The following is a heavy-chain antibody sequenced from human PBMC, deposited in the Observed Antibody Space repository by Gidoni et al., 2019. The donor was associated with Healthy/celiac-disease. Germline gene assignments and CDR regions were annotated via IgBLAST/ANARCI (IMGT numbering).Heavy chain of an antibody. J-gene: IGHJ6*02. Sequence: QVQLVPSGAEVKTPGASGKVSCKASGYTFTSYGSSWVRQAPGQGLEWMGWISAYNGTTKYAQKLQGRVTMTTDTSTSTAYMELRSLRSDDTAVYYWARDWSSCYDSAYYYYDGMDVWGQGTTVTVSS. CDR2: ISAYNGTT. D-gene: IGHD5-12*01. CDR1: GYTFTSYG. CDR3: ARDWSSCYDSAYYYYDGMDV. V-gene: IGHV1-18*01.